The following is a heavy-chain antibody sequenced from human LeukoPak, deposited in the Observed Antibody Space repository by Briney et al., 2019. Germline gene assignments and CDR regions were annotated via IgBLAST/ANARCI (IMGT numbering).Heavy chain of an antibody. CDR1: GFIISGYA. V-gene: IGHV3-23*01. J-gene: IGHJ5*02. CDR3: AKGDTADNSYNYFAP. D-gene: IGHD1-1*01. Sequence: TGGSLRLSCAASGFIISGYAMSWVRQAPGKGLEWVSSISYSGDGTKYADSVKGRCTISREDSKNTLYLQMNSLRAEDTAVYYCAKGDTADNSYNYFAPWGQGTLVTVSS. CDR2: ISYSGDGT.